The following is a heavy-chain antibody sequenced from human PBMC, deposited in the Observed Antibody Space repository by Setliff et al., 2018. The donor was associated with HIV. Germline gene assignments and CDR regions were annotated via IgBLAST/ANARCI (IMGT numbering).Heavy chain of an antibody. CDR3: AREGPRGYDSSGYYPYWYFDL. CDR1: GGSISSYY. Sequence: SETLSLTCTVSGGSISSYYWSWIRQPPGKELEWIGYIYYSGSTNYNPSLKSRVTISVDTSKNQFSLKLSSVTAADTAVYYCAREGPRGYDSSGYYPYWYFDLWGRGTLVTVSS. D-gene: IGHD3-22*01. J-gene: IGHJ2*01. CDR2: IYYSGST. V-gene: IGHV4-59*01.